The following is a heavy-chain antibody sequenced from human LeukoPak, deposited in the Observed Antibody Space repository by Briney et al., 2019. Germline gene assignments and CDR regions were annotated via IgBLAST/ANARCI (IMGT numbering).Heavy chain of an antibody. Sequence: PGGSLRLSCAASGFTFRSYAMHWVRQAPGKGLEWVAVISYDGSNKYYADSVKGRFTISRDNSKNTLYLQMNSLRAEDTAVYYCAREGYCSGGSCYSDYFQYWGQGTLVTVSS. V-gene: IGHV3-30-3*01. D-gene: IGHD2-15*01. CDR3: AREGYCSGGSCYSDYFQY. CDR1: GFTFRSYA. J-gene: IGHJ1*01. CDR2: ISYDGSNK.